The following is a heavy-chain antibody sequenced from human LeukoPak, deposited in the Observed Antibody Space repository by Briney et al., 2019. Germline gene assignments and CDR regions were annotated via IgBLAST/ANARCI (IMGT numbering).Heavy chain of an antibody. J-gene: IGHJ6*03. D-gene: IGHD6-6*01. CDR3: ARDLRWSFGMGYSSSSRTLYDYYYYYMDV. Sequence: GASVKVSCKASGYTFTSYGISWVRQAPGQGLEWMGWISAYNGNTNYAQKLQGRVTMTTDTSTSTAYMELRSLRSDDTAVYYCARDLRWSFGMGYSSSSRTLYDYYYYYMDVWGKGTTVTVSS. CDR2: ISAYNGNT. CDR1: GYTFTSYG. V-gene: IGHV1-18*01.